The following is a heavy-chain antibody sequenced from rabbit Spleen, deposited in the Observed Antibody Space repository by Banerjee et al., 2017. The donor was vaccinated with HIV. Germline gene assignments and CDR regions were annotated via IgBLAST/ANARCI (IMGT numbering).Heavy chain of an antibody. CDR3: ARDWASTNGYVWDL. Sequence: QSLEESGGDLVKPEGSLTLTCTASGFSFSSRYYMCWVRQAPGKGLEWIGCINTGSGSAFYASWVMRRFTITTNTNQNTVTLQMTSLTAADTATYFCARDWASTNGYVWDLWGQGTLVTVS. D-gene: IGHD6-1*01. CDR1: GFSFSSRYY. V-gene: IGHV1S40*01. CDR2: INTGSGSA. J-gene: IGHJ4*01.